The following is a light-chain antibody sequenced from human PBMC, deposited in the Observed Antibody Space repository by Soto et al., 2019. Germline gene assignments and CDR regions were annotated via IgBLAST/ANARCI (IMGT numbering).Light chain of an antibody. CDR2: DAS. CDR1: QGIYNA. Sequence: AIQLTQSPSSLSASVGDTVTITCRAGQGIYNALAWYQHNSGKAPKFLIYDASSLESGVPSRFSGSGSGTDFNLTINNLQAEDFATYYCQQFKSYPLTFGGGTRVEIK. CDR3: QQFKSYPLT. J-gene: IGKJ4*01. V-gene: IGKV1-13*02.